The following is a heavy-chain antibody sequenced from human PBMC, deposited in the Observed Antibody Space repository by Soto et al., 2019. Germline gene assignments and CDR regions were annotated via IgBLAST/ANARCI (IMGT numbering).Heavy chain of an antibody. CDR3: ARAHLGYCSSTSCYAWFDP. Sequence: GGSLRLSCAASGFTVSSYWMSWVRQAPGKGLEWVANIKQDGSEKYYVDSVKGRFTISRDNAKNSLYLQMNSLRAEDTAVYYCARAHLGYCSSTSCYAWFDPWGQGTLVTVSS. D-gene: IGHD2-2*03. V-gene: IGHV3-7*04. CDR1: GFTVSSYW. J-gene: IGHJ5*02. CDR2: IKQDGSEK.